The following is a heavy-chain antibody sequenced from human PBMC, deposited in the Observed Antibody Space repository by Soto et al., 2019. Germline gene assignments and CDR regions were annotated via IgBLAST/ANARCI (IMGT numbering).Heavy chain of an antibody. J-gene: IGHJ4*02. Sequence: GASVKVSCKASGYTFTGYYMHWVRQAPGQGLEWMGWINPNSGGTNYAQKLQGRVTMTTDTSTSTAYMELRSLRSDDTAVYYCARDPPYCSSTSCYGDYWGQGTLVTVSS. CDR1: GYTFTGYY. CDR3: ARDPPYCSSTSCYGDY. CDR2: INPNSGGT. D-gene: IGHD2-2*01. V-gene: IGHV1-2*02.